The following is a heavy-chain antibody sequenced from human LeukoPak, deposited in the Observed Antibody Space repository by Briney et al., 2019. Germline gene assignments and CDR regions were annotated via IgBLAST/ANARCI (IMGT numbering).Heavy chain of an antibody. CDR3: AREGAPPYYYGSGSAVDY. J-gene: IGHJ4*02. V-gene: IGHV4-34*01. CDR2: INHSGST. CDR1: GGSFSGYY. D-gene: IGHD3-10*01. Sequence: PSETLSLTCAVYGGSFSGYYWSWIRQPPGKGLEWIGEINHSGSTNYNPSLKSRVTISVDTSKNQFSLKLSSVTAADTAVYYCAREGAPPYYYGSGSAVDYWGQGTLVTVSS.